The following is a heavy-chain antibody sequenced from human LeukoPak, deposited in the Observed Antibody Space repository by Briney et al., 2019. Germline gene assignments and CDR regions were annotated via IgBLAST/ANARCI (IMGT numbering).Heavy chain of an antibody. J-gene: IGHJ1*01. D-gene: IGHD6-13*01. CDR3: ARAGITTTGPLFQH. Sequence: GGSLRLSCVASGFIFGNHWMGWVRQAPGKGLEWVSYISSSSSTIYYADSVKGRFTISRDNAKSSLYLQMNSLRAEDTAVYYCARAGITTTGPLFQHWGQGTLVTVSS. CDR1: GFIFGNHW. CDR2: ISSSSSTI. V-gene: IGHV3-48*01.